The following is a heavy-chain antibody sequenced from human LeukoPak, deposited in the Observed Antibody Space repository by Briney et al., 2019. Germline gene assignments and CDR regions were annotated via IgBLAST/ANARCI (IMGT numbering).Heavy chain of an antibody. CDR1: GFTFSSSA. Sequence: GGSLRLSCAASGFTFSSSAMSWVRQAPGKGLEWVSTISGSDSSTYYADSVKGRFTISRDNAKNSLSLQMNSLRAEDTALYYCARVAYSAYDYPTLLPPFDYWGQGTLVTVSS. V-gene: IGHV3-23*01. J-gene: IGHJ4*02. D-gene: IGHD5-12*01. CDR2: ISGSDSST. CDR3: ARVAYSAYDYPTLLPPFDY.